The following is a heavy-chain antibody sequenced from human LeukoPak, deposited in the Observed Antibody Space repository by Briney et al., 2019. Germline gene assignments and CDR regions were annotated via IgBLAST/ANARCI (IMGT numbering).Heavy chain of an antibody. V-gene: IGHV1-2*02. CDR1: GYTFTGYY. Sequence: SVKVSCKASGYTFTGYYMHWVRQAPGQGLEWMGWINPNSGGTNYAQKFQGRVTMTRDTSISTAYMELSRLRSDDTAVYYCARVSRYCPHGVCSWFDPLGQGTLVTVSS. D-gene: IGHD2-8*01. J-gene: IGHJ5*02. CDR3: ARVSRYCPHGVCSWFDP. CDR2: INPNSGGT.